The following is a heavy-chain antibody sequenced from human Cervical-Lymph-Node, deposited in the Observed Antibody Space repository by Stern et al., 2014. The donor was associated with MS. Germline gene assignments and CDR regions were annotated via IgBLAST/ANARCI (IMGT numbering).Heavy chain of an antibody. CDR3: ARDLTVKFTSWFPGEH. CDR1: GYTFSNFG. CDR2: ISAYSGHI. V-gene: IGHV1-18*01. J-gene: IGHJ4*02. Sequence: QVQLVQSGTEVKKPGASVKVSCKASGYTFSNFGISWVRQAPGQGLEWMGWISAYSGHINYAQKVQGRVTMTTGKSTNKAYMELRDLRSDDTAVYYCARDLTVKFTSWFPGEHWGQGTLVTVSS. D-gene: IGHD2-21*02.